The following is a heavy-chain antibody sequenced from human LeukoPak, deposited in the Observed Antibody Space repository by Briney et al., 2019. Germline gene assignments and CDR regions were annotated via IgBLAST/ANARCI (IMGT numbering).Heavy chain of an antibody. D-gene: IGHD1-26*01. CDR2: IYHSGST. Sequence: PSETLSLTCTVSGGSISSGGYYWSWIRQPPGKGLEWIGYIYHSGSTYYSPSLKSRVTISIDRSKNQFSLKLSSVTAADTAVYYCARDPQSYSFDYWGQGTLVTVSS. CDR3: ARDPQSYSFDY. V-gene: IGHV4-30-2*01. CDR1: GGSISSGGYY. J-gene: IGHJ4*02.